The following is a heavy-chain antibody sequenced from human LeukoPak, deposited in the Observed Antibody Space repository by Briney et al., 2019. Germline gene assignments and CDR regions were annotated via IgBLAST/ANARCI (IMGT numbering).Heavy chain of an antibody. Sequence: SETLSLTCAVYGGSFSGYYWSWIRQPPGKGLEWIGEINHSGSTNYNPSLKSRVTISVDTSKNQFSLKLSSVTAADTAVYYCARDPGYDFWSGYPYFDYWGQGTLVTVSS. CDR3: ARDPGYDFWSGYPYFDY. CDR2: INHSGST. V-gene: IGHV4-34*01. CDR1: GGSFSGYY. D-gene: IGHD3-3*01. J-gene: IGHJ4*02.